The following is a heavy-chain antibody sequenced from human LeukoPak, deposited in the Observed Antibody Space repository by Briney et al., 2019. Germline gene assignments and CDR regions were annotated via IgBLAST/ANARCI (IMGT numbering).Heavy chain of an antibody. J-gene: IGHJ4*02. Sequence: GGSLRLSCAASGFTFSSYSMNWVRQAPGKGLEWVSSIGRSGRHIYFADSVKGRFTISRDNSKNTLYLQMNSLIAEDTAVYYCAKSGYNRFDYWGQGTRVTVSS. D-gene: IGHD5-24*01. V-gene: IGHV3-21*04. CDR2: IGRSGRHI. CDR1: GFTFSSYS. CDR3: AKSGYNRFDY.